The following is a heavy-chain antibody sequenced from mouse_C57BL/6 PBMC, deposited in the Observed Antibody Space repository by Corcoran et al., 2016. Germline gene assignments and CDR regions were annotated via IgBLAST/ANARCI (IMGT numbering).Heavy chain of an antibody. CDR3: ARAGSSPWFAY. V-gene: IGHV3-6*01. CDR2: ISYDGSN. CDR1: GYSIISGYY. J-gene: IGHJ3*01. D-gene: IGHD1-1*01. Sequence: DVQLQESGPGLVKPSQSLSLTCSVTGYSIISGYYWNWIRQFPGNKLEWMGYISYDGSNNYNPSLKNRISITRDTSKNQFFLKLNSVTTEDTATYYCARAGSSPWFAYWGQGTLVTVSA.